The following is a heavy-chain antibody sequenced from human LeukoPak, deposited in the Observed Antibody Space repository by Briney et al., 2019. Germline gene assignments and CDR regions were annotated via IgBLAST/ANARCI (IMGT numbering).Heavy chain of an antibody. CDR3: AREHSSSWDLDY. CDR1: GYTFTSYA. Sequence: ASVKVSCKASGYTFTSYAMHWVRQAPGQRLEWMGWINAGNGNTKYSQKFQGRVTITRDTSASTAYMEQSSLRSEDTAVYYCAREHSSSWDLDYWGQGTLVTVSS. D-gene: IGHD6-13*01. CDR2: INAGNGNT. V-gene: IGHV1-3*01. J-gene: IGHJ4*02.